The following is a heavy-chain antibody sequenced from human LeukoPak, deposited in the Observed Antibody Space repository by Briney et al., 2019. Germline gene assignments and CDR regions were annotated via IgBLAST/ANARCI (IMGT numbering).Heavy chain of an antibody. D-gene: IGHD6-19*01. Sequence: GGSLRLSCAASGFTFSSYEMNWVRQAPGKGLELVSYISSSGSTIYYADSVKGRFTISRDNAKNSLYLQMNSLRAEDTAVYYCARGAYSSGWYLSGAIDYWGQGTLVTVSS. V-gene: IGHV3-48*03. CDR3: ARGAYSSGWYLSGAIDY. J-gene: IGHJ4*02. CDR1: GFTFSSYE. CDR2: ISSSGSTI.